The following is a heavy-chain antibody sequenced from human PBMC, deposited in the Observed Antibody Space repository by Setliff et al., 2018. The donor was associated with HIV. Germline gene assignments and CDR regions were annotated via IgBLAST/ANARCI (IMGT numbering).Heavy chain of an antibody. CDR3: ARGVGAAGDY. V-gene: IGHV1-8*01. D-gene: IGHD1-26*01. CDR2: MDPSSAAT. Sequence: GASVKVSCKASGYTSTSKHINWVRQATGQGLEWLGWMDPSSAATGYAQKFQGRVTLTRDTSINTAYMELSSLTSDDTAVYYCARGVGAAGDYWGQGTQVTVSS. CDR1: GYTSTSKH. J-gene: IGHJ4*02.